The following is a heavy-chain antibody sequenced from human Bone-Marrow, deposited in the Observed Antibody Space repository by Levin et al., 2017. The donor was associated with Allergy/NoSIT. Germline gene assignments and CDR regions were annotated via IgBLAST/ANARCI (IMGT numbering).Heavy chain of an antibody. J-gene: IGHJ4*02. Sequence: ASVKVSCKASGYTFTGYDIQWVRQAPGQGLEWMGCINPNSGGTDYAQKFQGRVTLTRDTSINTAYMELSRLRSDDRAGYYCARLRGSGSYETFWGQGTLVTVSS. CDR1: GYTFTGYD. CDR2: INPNSGGT. V-gene: IGHV1-2*02. CDR3: ARLRGSGSYETF. D-gene: IGHD3-10*01.